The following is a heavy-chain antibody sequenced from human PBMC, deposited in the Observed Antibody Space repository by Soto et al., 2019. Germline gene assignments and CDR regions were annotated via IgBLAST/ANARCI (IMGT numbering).Heavy chain of an antibody. J-gene: IGHJ4*02. Sequence: SETLSLTCAVSGSSISSSNWWRGGRQPPGKGLEWIGEIYNSGSTNYNPALKSRVTISVDKSKNQFSLKLSSVTAADTAVYYCARGSYYYDSSGYYYVGDFDYWGQGTLVTVS. CDR1: GSSISSSNW. CDR2: IYNSGST. CDR3: ARGSYYYDSSGYYYVGDFDY. V-gene: IGHV4-4*02. D-gene: IGHD3-22*01.